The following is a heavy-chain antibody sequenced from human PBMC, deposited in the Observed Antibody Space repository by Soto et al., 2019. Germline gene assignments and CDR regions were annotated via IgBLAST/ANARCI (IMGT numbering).Heavy chain of an antibody. CDR3: ARGVTMVRGVIHTPDFDY. D-gene: IGHD3-10*01. CDR2: IYYSGST. V-gene: IGHV4-31*03. J-gene: IGHJ4*02. CDR1: GGSISSGGYY. Sequence: QVQLQESGPGLVKPSQTLSLTCTVSGGSISSGGYYWSWIRQHPGKGLEWIGYIYYSGSTYYNPSLKSRVNISVDTSKNQFSLKLSSVTAADTAVYYCARGVTMVRGVIHTPDFDYWGQGTLVTVSS.